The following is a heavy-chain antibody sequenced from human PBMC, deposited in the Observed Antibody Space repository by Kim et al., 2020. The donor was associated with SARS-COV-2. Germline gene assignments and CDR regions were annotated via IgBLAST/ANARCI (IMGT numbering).Heavy chain of an antibody. J-gene: IGHJ4*02. CDR3: ARHGGFWSGYPNNFDY. V-gene: IGHV4-59*08. Sequence: SETLSLTCTVSGGSISSYYWSWIRQPPGKGLEWIGYIYYSGSTNYNPSLKSRVTISVDTSKNQFSLKLSSVTAADTAVYYCARHGGFWSGYPNNFDYWGQGTLVTVSS. D-gene: IGHD3-3*01. CDR1: GGSISSYY. CDR2: IYYSGST.